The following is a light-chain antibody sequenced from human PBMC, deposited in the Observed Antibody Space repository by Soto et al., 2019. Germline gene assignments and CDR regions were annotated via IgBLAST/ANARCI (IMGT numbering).Light chain of an antibody. Sequence: EVVLTQSPGTLSLSPGERATLSCRASQSVSNHYFAWYPQKPGQAPRLLIFGSSDRATGIPDRFSGSGSGTDFTLTISRLEPEDFAVYYCQQYGSSPPYTFGQGTKLEIK. V-gene: IGKV3-20*01. J-gene: IGKJ2*01. CDR3: QQYGSSPPYT. CDR1: QSVSNHY. CDR2: GSS.